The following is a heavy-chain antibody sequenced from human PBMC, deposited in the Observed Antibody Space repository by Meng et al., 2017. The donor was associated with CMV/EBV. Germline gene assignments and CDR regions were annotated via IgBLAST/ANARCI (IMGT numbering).Heavy chain of an antibody. CDR1: VGTFSSYA. Sequence: SVTVSCQVSVGTFSSYAISWVRQAPGQGLEWMGGIIPIFGTANYAQKFQGRVTITTDESTSTAYMELSSLRSEDTAVYYCVRSYCSSTSCYIPPEYFQHWGQGTLVTVSS. CDR2: IIPIFGTA. CDR3: VRSYCSSTSCYIPPEYFQH. J-gene: IGHJ1*01. V-gene: IGHV1-69*05. D-gene: IGHD2-2*02.